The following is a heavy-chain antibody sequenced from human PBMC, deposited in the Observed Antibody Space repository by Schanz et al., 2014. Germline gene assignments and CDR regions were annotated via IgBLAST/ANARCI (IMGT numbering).Heavy chain of an antibody. CDR2: ITSNGGGT. D-gene: IGHD3-3*02. CDR3: ARDKDVISTHFYSPFYFYVMDV. V-gene: IGHV3-43*01. Sequence: EVQLVESGGVVVQPGGSLRLSCAASGFTFDDYTMHWVRQAPGKGLEWVSTITSNGGGTYYADSVKGRFTISRDNSKKTLYLQMSSLTAEDTAVYYCARDKDVISTHFYSPFYFYVMDVWGQGTTVTVSS. J-gene: IGHJ6*02. CDR1: GFTFDDYT.